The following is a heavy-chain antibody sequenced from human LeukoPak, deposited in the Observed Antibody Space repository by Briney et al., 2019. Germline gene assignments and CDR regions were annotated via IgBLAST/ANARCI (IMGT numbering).Heavy chain of an antibody. CDR3: ARGYYGSGGYYTLDY. V-gene: IGHV3-74*01. CDR1: GFTFSSYW. CDR2: INSDDSST. J-gene: IGHJ4*02. D-gene: IGHD3-10*01. Sequence: GGSLRLSCAASGFTFSSYWMHWVRQAPGNGLVWVSRINSDDSSTTYADSVKGRFTISRDNAKHTLYLQMNSLRAEDTAVHYCARGYYGSGGYYTLDYWGQGTLVTVSS.